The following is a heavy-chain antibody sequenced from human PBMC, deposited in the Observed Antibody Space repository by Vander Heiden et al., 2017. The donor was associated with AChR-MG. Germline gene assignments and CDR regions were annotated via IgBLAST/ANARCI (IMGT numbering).Heavy chain of an antibody. CDR3: ARSGWSGYRNADY. J-gene: IGHJ4*02. CDR2: ISSSSSTI. Sequence: EVQLVESGGGLVQHGGTLILSCAASALTFSSYSMNWVGKAPGKGLEWVSYISSSSSTIYYADAVKGRFTISRDNAKNSVYLQMKRMRDEDTAVYYCARSGWSGYRNADYWGQGTLVTVSS. CDR1: ALTFSSYS. V-gene: IGHV3-48*02. D-gene: IGHD3-3*01.